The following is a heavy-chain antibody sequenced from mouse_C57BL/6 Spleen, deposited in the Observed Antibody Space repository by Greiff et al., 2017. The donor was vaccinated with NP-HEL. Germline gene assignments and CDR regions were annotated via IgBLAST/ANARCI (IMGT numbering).Heavy chain of an antibody. J-gene: IGHJ2*01. CDR1: GYTFTSYW. CDR2: IDPSDSYT. D-gene: IGHD1-1*01. Sequence: VQLQQPGAELVMPGASVKLSCKASGYTFTSYWMHWVKQRPGQGLEWIGEIDPSDSYTNYNQKFKGKSTLTVDKSSSTAYMQLSSLTSEDSAVYYCAREGNITTVVEYYFDYWGQGTTLTVSS. V-gene: IGHV1-69*01. CDR3: AREGNITTVVEYYFDY.